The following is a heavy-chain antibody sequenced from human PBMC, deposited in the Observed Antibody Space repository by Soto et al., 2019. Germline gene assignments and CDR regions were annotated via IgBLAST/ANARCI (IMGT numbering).Heavy chain of an antibody. CDR1: GYNFIDYD. J-gene: IGHJ5*02. V-gene: IGHV1-8*01. Sequence: QVHLVQSGAEVKKPGASVKVSCKASGYNFIDYDINWVRQSTGQGLEWMGWMTPNSGNTGSAQKFQGRVTMTRDTSIGAPYMELSSLKSEATAVYYCARNPYGSGLFDPWGQGTLVTVSS. D-gene: IGHD6-19*01. CDR3: ARNPYGSGLFDP. CDR2: MTPNSGNT.